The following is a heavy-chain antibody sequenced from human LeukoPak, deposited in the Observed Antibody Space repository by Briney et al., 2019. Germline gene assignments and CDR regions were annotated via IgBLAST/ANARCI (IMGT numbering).Heavy chain of an antibody. CDR3: ARDRDDFWSGTYYFDY. CDR2: ISAYNGNT. CDR1: GYTFTSYG. Sequence: ASVKASCKASGYTFTSYGISWVRQAPGQGLEWTGWISAYNGNTNYAQKLQGRVTMTTDTSTSTAYMELRSLRSDDTAVYYCARDRDDFWSGTYYFDYWGQGTLVTVSS. D-gene: IGHD3-3*01. J-gene: IGHJ4*02. V-gene: IGHV1-18*01.